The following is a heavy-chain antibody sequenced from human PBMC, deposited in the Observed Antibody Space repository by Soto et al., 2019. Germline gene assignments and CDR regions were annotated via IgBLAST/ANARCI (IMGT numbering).Heavy chain of an antibody. D-gene: IGHD3-10*01. V-gene: IGHV2-5*02. J-gene: IGHJ6*02. Sequence: QITLKESGPTLVKPTQTLTLTCTFSEFSLSTSGVGVGWIRQPPGKALEWLALIYWDDDKRYSPSLKSSLTITKDTTKNPVVHTMTNKDPVDTATYYCARIPGDYYGMDVWGQVTTVTASS. CDR1: EFSLSTSGVG. CDR2: IYWDDDK. CDR3: ARIPGDYYGMDV.